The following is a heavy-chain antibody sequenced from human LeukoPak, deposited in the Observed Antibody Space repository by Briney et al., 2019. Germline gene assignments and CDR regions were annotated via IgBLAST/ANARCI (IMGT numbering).Heavy chain of an antibody. CDR3: ARRPIAVGNWFDP. CDR2: IKQDGSEK. J-gene: IGHJ5*02. D-gene: IGHD6-19*01. V-gene: IGHV3-7*01. Sequence: PGGSLRLSCAASGFTFSSYWMSWVRQAPGKGLEWVANIKQDGSEKYYVDPVKGRFTISRDNAKNSLYLQMNSLRAEDTAVYYCARRPIAVGNWFDPWGQGTLVTVSS. CDR1: GFTFSSYW.